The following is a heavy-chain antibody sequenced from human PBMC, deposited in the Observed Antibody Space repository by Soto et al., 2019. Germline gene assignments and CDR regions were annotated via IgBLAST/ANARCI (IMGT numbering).Heavy chain of an antibody. V-gene: IGHV3-30*18. Sequence: QVQLVESGGGVVQPGRSLRLSCAASGFTFSSYGMHWVRQAPGKGLEWVAVISYDGSNKYYADSVKGRLTISRDNSKNTLYLQMTSLRGEDTAVYYCAKDVGSGWDWLRVGDASDIWGQGTMVAVSS. CDR1: GFTFSSYG. CDR3: AKDVGSGWDWLRVGDASDI. J-gene: IGHJ3*02. CDR2: ISYDGSNK. D-gene: IGHD6-19*01.